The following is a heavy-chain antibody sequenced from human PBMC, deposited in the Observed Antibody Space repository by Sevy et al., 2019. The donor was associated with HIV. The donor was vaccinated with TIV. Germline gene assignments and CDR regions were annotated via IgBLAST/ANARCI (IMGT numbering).Heavy chain of an antibody. CDR2: MNPNSGNT. V-gene: IGHV1-8*01. CDR3: RLVYYDSRGQIDY. Sequence: ASVKVSCKASGYTFTSYDINWVRQATGQGLEWMGWMNPNSGNTGYAQKFQGRVTMTRNTSISTAYMELSSLRSEDTAVYYCRLVYYDSRGQIDYWGQGTLVTVSS. CDR1: GYTFTSYD. D-gene: IGHD3-22*01. J-gene: IGHJ4*02.